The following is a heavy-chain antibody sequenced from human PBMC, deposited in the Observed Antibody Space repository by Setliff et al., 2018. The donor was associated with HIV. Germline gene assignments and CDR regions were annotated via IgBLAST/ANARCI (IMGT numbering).Heavy chain of an antibody. CDR3: TRDRSSGWSFYYGMDV. CDR1: GDTFTTYF. V-gene: IGHV1-46*01. Sequence: ASVKVSCKAPGDTFTTYFMHWVRQAPGQGLEWMGIINLSSGATTYAQRFQGRVTMTSDTSTSTVYMELSSLTSEDTAVYYCTRDRSSGWSFYYGMDVWGQGTTVTVSS. CDR2: INLSSGAT. D-gene: IGHD6-19*01. J-gene: IGHJ6*02.